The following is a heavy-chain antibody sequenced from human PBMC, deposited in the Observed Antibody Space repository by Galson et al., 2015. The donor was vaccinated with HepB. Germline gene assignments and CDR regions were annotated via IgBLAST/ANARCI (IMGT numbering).Heavy chain of an antibody. J-gene: IGHJ4*02. CDR1: GFTFSSYA. D-gene: IGHD3-16*01. V-gene: IGHV3-30*04. CDR3: ARVWYSHLGGIDY. Sequence: SLRLSCAASGFTFSSYAMHWVRQAPGKGLEWVAVISYDGSNKYYADSVKGRFTISRDNSKNTLYLQMNSLRAEDTAVYYCARVWYSHLGGIDYWGQGTLVTVSS. CDR2: ISYDGSNK.